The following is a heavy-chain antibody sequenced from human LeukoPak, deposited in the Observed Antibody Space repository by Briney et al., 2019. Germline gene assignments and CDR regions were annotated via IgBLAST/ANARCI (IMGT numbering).Heavy chain of an antibody. Sequence: PGGSLRLSCAASGFTFSSYAMSWVRQAPGKGLEWVSSISVSGDRIFYVDSVKGRFTISRDNSKNTLFLQMSSLRAEDTAVYYCAKGRYGDNISDGFDTWGQGTMVTVSS. V-gene: IGHV3-23*01. J-gene: IGHJ3*02. CDR1: GFTFSSYA. D-gene: IGHD4-17*01. CDR3: AKGRYGDNISDGFDT. CDR2: ISVSGDRI.